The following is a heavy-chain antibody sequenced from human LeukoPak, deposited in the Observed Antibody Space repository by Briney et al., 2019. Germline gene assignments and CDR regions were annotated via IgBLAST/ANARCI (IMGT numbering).Heavy chain of an antibody. CDR3: ADYYYDSSGYSDY. J-gene: IGHJ4*02. CDR2: IYYSGST. V-gene: IGHV4-59*01. Sequence: SETLSLTCTVSGGSISSYYWSWIRQPLGKGLEWIGYIYYSGSTNYNPSLKSRVTISVDTSKNQFSLKLSSVTAADTAVYYCADYYYDSSGYSDYWGQGTLVTVSS. D-gene: IGHD3-22*01. CDR1: GGSISSYY.